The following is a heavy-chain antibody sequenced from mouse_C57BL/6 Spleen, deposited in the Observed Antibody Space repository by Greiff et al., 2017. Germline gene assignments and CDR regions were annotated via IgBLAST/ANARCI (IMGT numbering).Heavy chain of an antibody. CDR3: AREIYYDGFDY. CDR2: IYPRDGST. V-gene: IGHV1-78*01. J-gene: IGHJ2*01. CDR1: GYTFTDYT. Sequence: VQLQQSDAELVKPGASVKISCKASGYTFTDYTIHWMKQRPEQGLEWIGNIYPRDGSTKYNEKFKGKATLTADKSSSTAYMQLNSLTSEDSAVYFCAREIYYDGFDYWGQGTTLTVSS. D-gene: IGHD1-1*01.